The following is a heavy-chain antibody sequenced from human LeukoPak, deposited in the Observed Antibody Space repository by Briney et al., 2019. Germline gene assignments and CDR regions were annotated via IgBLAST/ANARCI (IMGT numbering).Heavy chain of an antibody. CDR1: GYSFTSYW. Sequence: GESLKISCKGSGYSFTSYWIGWVRQMPGKGLEWMGIIYPGDSDTRYSPSFQGQVTISADKSISTAYLQWSSLKASDTAMYYCARLYYYDSIGYYSQYDYYYGMDVWGQGTTVTVSS. CDR2: IYPGDSDT. CDR3: ARLYYYDSIGYYSQYDYYYGMDV. D-gene: IGHD3-22*01. J-gene: IGHJ6*02. V-gene: IGHV5-51*01.